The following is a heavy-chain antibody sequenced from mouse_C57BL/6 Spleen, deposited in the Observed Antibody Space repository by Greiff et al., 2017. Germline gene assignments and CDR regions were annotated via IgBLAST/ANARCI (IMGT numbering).Heavy chain of an antibody. D-gene: IGHD2-2*01. CDR2: IYPGDGDT. Sequence: QVQLQQSGAELVKPGASVKISCKASGYAFSSYWMNWVKQRPGKGLEWIGQIYPGDGDTNYNGKFTGKATLPADKSSSTATMQLSSLTSEDSAVDFCARGGYDGYFDVWGTGTTVTVSS. CDR3: ARGGYDGYFDV. J-gene: IGHJ1*03. CDR1: GYAFSSYW. V-gene: IGHV1-80*01.